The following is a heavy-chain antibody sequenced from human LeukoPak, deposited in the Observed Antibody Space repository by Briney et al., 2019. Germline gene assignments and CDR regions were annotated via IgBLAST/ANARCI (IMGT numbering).Heavy chain of an antibody. D-gene: IGHD1-26*01. CDR2: INWNGGST. CDR1: GFTFDDYG. V-gene: IGHV3-20*04. Sequence: GGSLRLPCAASGFTFDDYGMSWVRQAPGKGLDWVSGINWNGGSTGYADSVKGRFTISRDNSKNTLYLQMNSLRAEDTAMYYCAGYGGRYPYYMDVWGKGTTVTISS. CDR3: AGYGGRYPYYMDV. J-gene: IGHJ6*03.